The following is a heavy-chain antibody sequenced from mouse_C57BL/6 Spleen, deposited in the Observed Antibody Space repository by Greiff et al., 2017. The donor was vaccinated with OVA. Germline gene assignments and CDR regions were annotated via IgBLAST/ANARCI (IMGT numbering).Heavy chain of an antibody. Sequence: VQLQQSGAELVKPGASVKLSCKASGYTFTSYWMQWVKQRPGQGLEWIGEIDPSDSYTNYNQKFKGKATLTVDTSSSTAYMQLSSLTSEDSAVYYCARVDSSGYGAYWGQGTLVTVSA. V-gene: IGHV1-50*01. CDR2: IDPSDSYT. D-gene: IGHD3-2*02. J-gene: IGHJ3*01. CDR3: ARVDSSGYGAY. CDR1: GYTFTSYW.